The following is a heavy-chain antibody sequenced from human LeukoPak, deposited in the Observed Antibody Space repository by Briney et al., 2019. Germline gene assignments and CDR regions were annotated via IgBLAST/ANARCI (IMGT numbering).Heavy chain of an antibody. CDR1: GFTFSSYG. Sequence: GGSLRLSCAASGFTFSSYGMHWVRQAPGKGLEWVAFIRYDGSNKYYADSVKGRFTISRDNSKNTLYLQMNSLRAEDTAVYYCAKDLIVGATTGYYFDYWGQGTLVTVSS. CDR2: IRYDGSNK. CDR3: AKDLIVGATTGYYFDY. J-gene: IGHJ4*02. V-gene: IGHV3-30*02. D-gene: IGHD1-26*01.